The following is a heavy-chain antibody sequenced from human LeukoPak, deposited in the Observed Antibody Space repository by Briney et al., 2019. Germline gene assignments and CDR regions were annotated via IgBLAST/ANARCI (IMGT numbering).Heavy chain of an antibody. Sequence: GESLKISCKGSGYRFTDYWIGWVRQMPGKGLEWMGIIYPGDYDTRYSTSFQGQVTISADKSISTAYLQWSSLKASDTAMYYCARHRYGYNDWFDPWGQGTLVTVSS. CDR2: IYPGDYDT. J-gene: IGHJ5*02. CDR1: GYRFTDYW. D-gene: IGHD5-24*01. CDR3: ARHRYGYNDWFDP. V-gene: IGHV5-51*01.